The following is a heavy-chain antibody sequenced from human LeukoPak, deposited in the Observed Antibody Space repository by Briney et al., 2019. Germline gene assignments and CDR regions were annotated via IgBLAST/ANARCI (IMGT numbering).Heavy chain of an antibody. CDR3: ARVKAPADAFDI. J-gene: IGHJ3*02. CDR2: IYYSGST. D-gene: IGHD6-6*01. V-gene: IGHV4-59*01. Sequence: PSETLSLTCTVSGGSISSYYWSWIRQPPGKGLEWIGYIYYSGSTNCNPSLKSRVTISVDTSKNQFSLKLSSVTAADTAVYYCARVKAPADAFDIWGQGAMVTVSS. CDR1: GGSISSYY.